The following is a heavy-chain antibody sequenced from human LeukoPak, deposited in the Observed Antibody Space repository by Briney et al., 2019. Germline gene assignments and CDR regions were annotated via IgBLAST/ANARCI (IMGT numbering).Heavy chain of an antibody. Sequence: SQTLSLTCTVSGGSISSGGYYWSWIRQPPGKGLEWLGYIYHSGSTYYNPSLKSRVTISVDRSKNQFSLKLSSVTAADTAVYYCARDHKGGDGADAFDIWGHGTMVTVSS. CDR3: ARDHKGGDGADAFDI. CDR1: GGSISSGGYY. D-gene: IGHD5-24*01. J-gene: IGHJ3*02. V-gene: IGHV4-30-2*01. CDR2: IYHSGST.